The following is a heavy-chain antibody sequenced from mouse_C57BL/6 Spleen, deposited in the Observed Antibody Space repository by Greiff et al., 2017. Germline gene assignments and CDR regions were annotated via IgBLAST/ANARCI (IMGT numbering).Heavy chain of an antibody. Sequence: QVQLQQPGAELVKPGASVKLSCKASGYTFTSYWMHWVKQRPGQGLEWIGMIHPNSGSTNYNEKFKSKATLTVDKSSSTAYMQLSSLTSEDSAVYYCARDPNYGSPFAYWGQGTTLTVSS. CDR3: ARDPNYGSPFAY. CDR2: IHPNSGST. CDR1: GYTFTSYW. V-gene: IGHV1-64*01. J-gene: IGHJ2*01. D-gene: IGHD1-1*01.